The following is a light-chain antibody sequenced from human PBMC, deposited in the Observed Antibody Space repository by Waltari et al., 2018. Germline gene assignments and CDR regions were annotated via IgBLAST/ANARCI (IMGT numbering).Light chain of an antibody. Sequence: DIQMTQSPHSLSASSGDRVSITCRARQTINTYFNWFQKKPGEAPKLLIYPASTLQSGVPIRFSGSGFGTDFTLTISGLQYEEFATYYCQQIKRVPYTFGQGTRLEIK. CDR1: QTINTY. CDR3: QQIKRVPYT. J-gene: IGKJ2*01. CDR2: PAS. V-gene: IGKV1-39*01.